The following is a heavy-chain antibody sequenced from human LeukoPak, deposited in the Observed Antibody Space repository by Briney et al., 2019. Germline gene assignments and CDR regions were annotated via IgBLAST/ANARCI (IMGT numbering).Heavy chain of an antibody. CDR1: GFTVSSNY. V-gene: IGHV3-23*01. D-gene: IGHD2/OR15-2a*01. CDR2: ISGSGGST. Sequence: GGSLRLSCAASGFTVSSNYMSWVRQAPGKGLEWVSAISGSGGSTYYADSVKGRFTISRDNSKNTLYLQMNSLRAEDTAVYYCAKELYGYNSYYYMDVWGKGTTVTVSS. CDR3: AKELYGYNSYYYMDV. J-gene: IGHJ6*03.